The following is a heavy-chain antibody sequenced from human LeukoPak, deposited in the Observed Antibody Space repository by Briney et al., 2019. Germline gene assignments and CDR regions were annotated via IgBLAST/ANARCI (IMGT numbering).Heavy chain of an antibody. CDR2: ITGSGATT. D-gene: IGHD6-19*01. J-gene: IGHJ4*02. CDR1: GFIFSSHA. V-gene: IGHV3-23*01. CDR3: AKGTYSSGSPLDY. Sequence: GGSLRLSCAASGFIFSSHAMTWVRQAPGKGLKWVSEITGSGATTNYADSLKGRFTISRDNSKNTLYLQMNSLRAEDTAVYYCAKGTYSSGSPLDYWGQGTLVTVSS.